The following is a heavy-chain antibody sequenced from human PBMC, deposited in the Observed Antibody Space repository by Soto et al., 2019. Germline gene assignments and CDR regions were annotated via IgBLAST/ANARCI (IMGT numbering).Heavy chain of an antibody. D-gene: IGHD3-22*01. CDR1: GGSFSPNY. CDR2: IYYSGST. CDR3: ARRLYYDSSGFEGGGMDV. V-gene: IGHV4-39*01. Sequence: SETLSLTCRLSGGSFSPNYWGWIRQPPGKGLEWIGSIYYSGSTYYNPSLKSRVTISVDTSKNQFSLKLSSVTAADTAVYYCARRLYYDSSGFEGGGMDVWGQGTTVTVS. J-gene: IGHJ6*02.